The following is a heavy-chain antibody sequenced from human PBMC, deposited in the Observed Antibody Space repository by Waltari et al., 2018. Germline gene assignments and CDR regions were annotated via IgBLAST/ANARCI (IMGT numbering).Heavy chain of an antibody. Sequence: QVQLQESGPGLVKPSETLSLTCAVSGYSISSGYYWGWIRQPPGKGLEWIGSIYHSGGTYYNPALKSRVTISVDTSKNQFSLKLSSVTAADTAVYYCARGFGSNYYYYYMDVWGKGTTVTVSS. J-gene: IGHJ6*03. CDR2: IYHSGGT. V-gene: IGHV4-38-2*01. D-gene: IGHD2-15*01. CDR3: ARGFGSNYYYYYMDV. CDR1: GYSISSGYY.